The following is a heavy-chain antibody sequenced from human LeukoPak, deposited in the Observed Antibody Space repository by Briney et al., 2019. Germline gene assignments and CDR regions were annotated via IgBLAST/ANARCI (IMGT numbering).Heavy chain of an antibody. D-gene: IGHD3-3*01. Sequence: SETLSLTCAVYGGSFSGYYWSWIRQPPGKGLEWIGEINHSGSTNYNPSLKSRVTISVDTSKNQFSLKLSSVIAAGTAVYYCARHTITIFGVGQNWFDPWGQGTLVTVSS. J-gene: IGHJ5*02. V-gene: IGHV4-34*01. CDR1: GGSFSGYY. CDR2: INHSGST. CDR3: ARHTITIFGVGQNWFDP.